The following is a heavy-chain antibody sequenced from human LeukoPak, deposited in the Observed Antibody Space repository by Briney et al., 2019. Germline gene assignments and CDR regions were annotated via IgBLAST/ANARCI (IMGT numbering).Heavy chain of an antibody. V-gene: IGHV4-61*01. CDR2: IHDSGHS. CDR1: GGSVSSGSYY. Sequence: KPSETLSLTCSVSGGSVSSGSYYWSWIRQPPGKGLEWIAYIHDSGHSSYYPSLKSRVAISMDTSKNLFSLMLSSVTAADTAVYYCARGSGNYWQVSFDYWGQGTLVTVSS. D-gene: IGHD1-26*01. CDR3: ARGSGNYWQVSFDY. J-gene: IGHJ4*02.